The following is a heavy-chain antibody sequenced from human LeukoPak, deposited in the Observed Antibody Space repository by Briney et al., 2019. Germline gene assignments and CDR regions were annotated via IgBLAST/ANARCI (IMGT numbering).Heavy chain of an antibody. Sequence: GGSLRLSCAASGFTFSSYSMNWVRQAPGKGLQWVSSISSSSSYIYYADSVKGRFTISRDNAKNSLYLQMNSLRGEDTAVYYCARGDGATPPDAFDIWGQGTMVTVSS. CDR1: GFTFSSYS. CDR2: ISSSSSYI. CDR3: ARGDGATPPDAFDI. J-gene: IGHJ3*02. V-gene: IGHV3-21*01. D-gene: IGHD3-10*01.